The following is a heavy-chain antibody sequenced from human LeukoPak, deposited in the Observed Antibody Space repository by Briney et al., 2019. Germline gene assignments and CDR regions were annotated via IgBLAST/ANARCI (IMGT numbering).Heavy chain of an antibody. CDR3: ARDKSARSSYGDAFDI. Sequence: GGSLRLSCVASGFVFDDYAIHGVRKAPGKGLDWVQGVVWHGGSIGYADSVKGRFTVSRDNAKSSLYLQMNSLRTEDTALYYCARDKSARSSYGDAFDIWGQGTVVTVSS. J-gene: IGHJ3*02. CDR1: GFVFDDYA. D-gene: IGHD6-6*01. CDR2: VVWHGGSI. V-gene: IGHV3-9*01.